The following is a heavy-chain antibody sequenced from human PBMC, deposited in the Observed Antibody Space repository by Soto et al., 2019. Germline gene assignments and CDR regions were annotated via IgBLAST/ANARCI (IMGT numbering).Heavy chain of an antibody. CDR3: ARRYGSAFDI. Sequence: PSETLSLTCTVSGDSISSRTYYWAWIRQPPGKGPEWIGSMYYSGSTYYNPSLKSRVTTSVDTSRNQFSLKLRSVTAADTAVYYCARRYGSAFDISGQGTMVTVSS. J-gene: IGHJ3*02. CDR1: GDSISSRTYY. D-gene: IGHD3-10*01. CDR2: MYYSGST. V-gene: IGHV4-39*01.